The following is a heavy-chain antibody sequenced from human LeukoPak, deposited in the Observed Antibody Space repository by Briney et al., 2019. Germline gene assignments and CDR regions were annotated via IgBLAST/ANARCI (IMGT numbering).Heavy chain of an antibody. V-gene: IGHV3-23*01. Sequence: PGGSLRLSCAASGFTFSSYAMSWVRQAPGKGLEWVSGISNSGGSTYYADSVKGRFTVSRDNSKDTLYLQMNSLRAEDTAVYYRAGKAEWRSGLIYYYYMDVWGKGTTVTVSS. J-gene: IGHJ6*03. CDR2: ISNSGGST. CDR3: AGKAEWRSGLIYYYYMDV. CDR1: GFTFSSYA. D-gene: IGHD3-3*01.